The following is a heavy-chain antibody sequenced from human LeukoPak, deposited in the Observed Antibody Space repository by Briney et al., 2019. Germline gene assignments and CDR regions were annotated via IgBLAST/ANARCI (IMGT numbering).Heavy chain of an antibody. Sequence: GASVKVSCKAFGYTFTSNYMHWVRQAPGQGPEWMGVISPSGGSTTYAQKFQGRVTMTRDTSISTAYMELSRLRSDDTAVYYCAREGASWFGELGDSDPFDYWGQGTLVTVSS. CDR3: AREGASWFGELGDSDPFDY. D-gene: IGHD3-10*01. CDR2: ISPSGGST. V-gene: IGHV1-46*01. CDR1: GYTFTSNY. J-gene: IGHJ4*02.